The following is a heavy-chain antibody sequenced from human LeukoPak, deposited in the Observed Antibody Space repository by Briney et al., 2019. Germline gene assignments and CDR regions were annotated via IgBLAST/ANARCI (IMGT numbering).Heavy chain of an antibody. CDR2: INPNSGGT. D-gene: IGHD3-22*01. CDR1: GYTFTGYY. CDR3: ARGGNTYYYDSSPGY. Sequence: GASVKVSCKASGYTFTGYYMHWVRQAPGQGLEWMGRINPNSGGTNYAQKFQGRVTMTRDTSISTAYMELSRLRSDDTAVYYCARGGNTYYYDSSPGYWSQGTLVTVSS. V-gene: IGHV1-2*06. J-gene: IGHJ4*02.